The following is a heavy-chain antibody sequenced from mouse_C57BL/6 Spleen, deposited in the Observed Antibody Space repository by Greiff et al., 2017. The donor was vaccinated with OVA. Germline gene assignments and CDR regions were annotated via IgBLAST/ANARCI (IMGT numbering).Heavy chain of an antibody. D-gene: IGHD1-2*01. CDR3: ARAPLPYDYYAMDY. CDR1: GYTFTSYW. J-gene: IGHJ4*01. CDR2: IDPSDSYT. Sequence: QVQLQQPGAELVKPGASVKLSCKASGYTFTSYWMQWVKQRPGQGLECIGEIDPSDSYTNYNQKFKGKATLTVDTSSSTAYMQLSSLTSEDSAVYYCARAPLPYDYYAMDYWGQGTSVTVSS. V-gene: IGHV1-50*01.